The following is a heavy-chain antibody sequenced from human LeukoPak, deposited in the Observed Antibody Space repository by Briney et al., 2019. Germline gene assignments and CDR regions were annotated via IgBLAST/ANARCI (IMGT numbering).Heavy chain of an antibody. D-gene: IGHD3-3*01. CDR2: INPNEDST. CDR3: ASWIGMARKNNAFDI. Sequence: ASVKVSFKASGYTFTSYYMHGARQAPGQGLEWMGIINPNEDSTSDAQKFQGRGTMIRDTSTSTVDMELSSLRSEDTAVYYCASWIGMARKNNAFDIWGKGTMVTVSS. V-gene: IGHV1-46*01. CDR1: GYTFTSYY. J-gene: IGHJ3*02.